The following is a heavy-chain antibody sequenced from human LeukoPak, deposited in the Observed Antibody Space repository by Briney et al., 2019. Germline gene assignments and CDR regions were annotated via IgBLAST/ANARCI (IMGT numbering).Heavy chain of an antibody. CDR3: GSNTHQRVSTTAIAY. J-gene: IGHJ4*02. V-gene: IGHV1-2*02. CDR2: INPISGGT. CDR1: GYTFSAYY. Sequence: EASVKVSCKASGYTFSAYYIHWVRQAPGQGLEWMGWINPISGGTNFAQKFQGRVTLTRDTSIGTAYMELSGLRSDDTAVYYCGSNTHQRVSTTAIAYWGQGTLVTVSS. D-gene: IGHD2-21*02.